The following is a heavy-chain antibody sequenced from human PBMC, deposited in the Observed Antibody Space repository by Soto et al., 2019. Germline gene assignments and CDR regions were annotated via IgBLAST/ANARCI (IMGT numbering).Heavy chain of an antibody. CDR1: GFTFSSYG. Sequence: PGGSLRLSCAVSGFTFSSYGMHWVRQAPDKGLEWVAVISYDGSNKYYADSVKGRFTISRDNSKNTLYLQMNSLRTEDTGVYYCAKDLASYGDHEAPLDPMDVWGQGTTVTVSS. CDR2: ISYDGSNK. D-gene: IGHD4-17*01. V-gene: IGHV3-30*18. CDR3: AKDLASYGDHEAPLDPMDV. J-gene: IGHJ6*02.